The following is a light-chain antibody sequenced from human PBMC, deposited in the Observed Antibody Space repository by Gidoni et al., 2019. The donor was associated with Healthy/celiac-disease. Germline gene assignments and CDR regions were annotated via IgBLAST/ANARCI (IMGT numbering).Light chain of an antibody. CDR2: GAS. CDR3: QQYGSSPTWT. J-gene: IGKJ1*01. Sequence: ELVLTQSPGTLSLSPGERATLSCRASQSVSSSYLAWYQQKPGQAPRLLIYGASSRATGIPDRFSGSGSGTDFTLTISRLEPEDFAVYYSQQYGSSPTWTFGQXTKVEIK. CDR1: QSVSSSY. V-gene: IGKV3-20*01.